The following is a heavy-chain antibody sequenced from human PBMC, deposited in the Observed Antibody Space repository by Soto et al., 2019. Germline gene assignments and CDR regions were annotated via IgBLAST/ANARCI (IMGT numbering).Heavy chain of an antibody. Sequence: PSETLSLTCTVSGGSISSSSYYWGWIRQPPGKGLEWIGSIYYSGSTYYNPSLKSRVTISVDTSKNQFSLKLSSVTAADTAVYYCARHYYDEYQLIWHYYYGMDVWGQGTTVTVSS. J-gene: IGHJ6*02. CDR2: IYYSGST. V-gene: IGHV4-39*01. CDR1: GGSISSSSYY. D-gene: IGHD2-2*01. CDR3: ARHYYDEYQLIWHYYYGMDV.